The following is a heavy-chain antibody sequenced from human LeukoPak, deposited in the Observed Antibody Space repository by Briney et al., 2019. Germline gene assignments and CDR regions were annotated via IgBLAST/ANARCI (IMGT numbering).Heavy chain of an antibody. J-gene: IGHJ3*01. D-gene: IGHD6-19*01. CDR3: ARRLSGRRLVDAFDF. V-gene: IGHV4-34*01. CDR2: VNHRGST. CDR1: GESFSGFY. Sequence: SETLSLTCVVYGESFSGFYWSWLRQPPGEGLEWIGEVNHRGSTNYKPPLKSRVTISIDTSQNHLSLSLTSVTAADTAVYFCARRLSGRRLVDAFDFWGQGTMVTVSS.